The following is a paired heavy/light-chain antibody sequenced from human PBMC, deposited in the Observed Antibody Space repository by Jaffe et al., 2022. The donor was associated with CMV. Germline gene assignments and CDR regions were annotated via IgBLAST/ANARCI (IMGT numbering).Light chain of an antibody. CDR2: GAS. J-gene: IGKJ4*01. CDR1: QSVSSAY. CDR3: HQYGHSPFF. V-gene: IGKV3-20*01. Sequence: EIVLTQSPGTLSLSPGDRATLACRASQSVSSAYLAWYQHKTGQAPRLLIYGASSRANGVPDRFSGSGSGRDFTLTISRLEPEDFAVYYCHQYGHSPFFFGGGTKVEIK.
Heavy chain of an antibody. D-gene: IGHD3-10*01. J-gene: IGHJ6*02. Sequence: EVQLVESGGGLVQPGESLRLSCAASGFTFSTYNMNWVRQAPGKGLEWVSSITSRTTLYYADSVKGRFTISRDNARNSLFLQMNSLRDEDTAVYYCARDRPTRFGELSWGSGPYEYYYGMDVWGQGTTVTVSS. V-gene: IGHV3-48*02. CDR3: ARDRPTRFGELSWGSGPYEYYYGMDV. CDR1: GFTFSTYN. CDR2: ITSRTTL.